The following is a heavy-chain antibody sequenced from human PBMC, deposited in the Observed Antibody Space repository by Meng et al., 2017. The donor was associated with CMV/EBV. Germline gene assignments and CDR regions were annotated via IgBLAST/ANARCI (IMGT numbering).Heavy chain of an antibody. CDR1: GFTFSNAW. V-gene: IGHV3-48*04. D-gene: IGHD4/OR15-4a*01. Sequence: GESLKISCAASGFTFSNAWMSWVRQAPGKGLEWVSYITSGSSSTYYADSVKGRFSISRDNGKNSLSLHMTSLRGEDTAVYYCARGADYGDPSPRIFDYWGQGTLVTVSS. J-gene: IGHJ4*02. CDR3: ARGADYGDPSPRIFDY. CDR2: ITSGSSST.